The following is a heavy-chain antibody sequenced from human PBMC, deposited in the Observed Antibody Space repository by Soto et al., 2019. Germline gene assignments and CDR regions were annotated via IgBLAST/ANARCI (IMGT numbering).Heavy chain of an antibody. V-gene: IGHV3-33*01. CDR1: VFTFISYG. D-gene: IGHD2-2*01. J-gene: IGHJ3*02. CDR3: ARLYCSATSCYSVGAFDI. CDR2: IWFDGSDK. Sequence: GWSLRLSCASSVFTFISYGMHWVRQAPGKGLEWVALIWFDGSDKYYTESVKGRFTISRDNSKSTLYLQMNSLRAEDTALYYCARLYCSATSCYSVGAFDIRGPGTMVTVSS.